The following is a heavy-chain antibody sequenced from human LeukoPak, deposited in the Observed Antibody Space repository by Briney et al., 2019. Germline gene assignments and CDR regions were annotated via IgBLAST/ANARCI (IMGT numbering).Heavy chain of an antibody. V-gene: IGHV1-69*13. CDR2: IIPIFGTA. Sequence: SVKVSCKASGGTFSSYAISWVRQAPGQGLEWMGGIIPIFGTANYAQKFQGRVTITADESTSTAYMELSSLRSEDTAVYYCARTLVDTAMATWYYYMDVWGKGTTVTISS. CDR1: GGTFSSYA. CDR3: ARTLVDTAMATWYYYMDV. J-gene: IGHJ6*03. D-gene: IGHD5-18*01.